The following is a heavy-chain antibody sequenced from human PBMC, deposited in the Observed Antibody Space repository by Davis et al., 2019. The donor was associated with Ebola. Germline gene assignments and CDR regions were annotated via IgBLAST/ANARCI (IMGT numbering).Heavy chain of an antibody. V-gene: IGHV4-4*02. D-gene: IGHD3-3*01. CDR2: VFQNGDT. CDR1: GGSLTSPNW. CDR3: ARTYDFWSGYYQKNWYFDL. J-gene: IGHJ2*01. Sequence: MPSETLSLTCAVSGGSLTSPNWWTWLRQTPGKGLEWIGEVFQNGDTNYNPSLRSRVIISVDTSKNQFSLKLSSVTAADTAVYYCARTYDFWSGYYQKNWYFDLWGRGTLVTVSS.